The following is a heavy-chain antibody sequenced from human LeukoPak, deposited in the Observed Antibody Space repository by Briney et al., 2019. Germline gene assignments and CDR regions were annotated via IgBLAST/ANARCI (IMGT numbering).Heavy chain of an antibody. CDR1: GFTFSNFA. Sequence: GGSLRLSCAASGFTFSNFAMHWVRQAPGKGLEWVAVISYDGDNEYYADSVKGQFTISRDNSKDRLYLQMNSLRPEDTAMYYCARVRGGRSWYYYGMDVWGRGTTVSVSS. CDR2: ISYDGDNE. CDR3: ARVRGGRSWYYYGMDV. D-gene: IGHD3-16*01. J-gene: IGHJ6*02. V-gene: IGHV3-30-3*01.